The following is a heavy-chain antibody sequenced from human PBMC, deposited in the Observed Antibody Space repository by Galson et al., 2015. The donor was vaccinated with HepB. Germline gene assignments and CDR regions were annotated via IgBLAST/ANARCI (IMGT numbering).Heavy chain of an antibody. CDR3: ARHSARYCSSTSCYGTDAFDI. V-gene: IGHV4-39*01. CDR1: GGSISSSSYY. Sequence: LSLTCTVSGGSISSSSYYWGWIRQPPGEGLEWIGSIYYSGSTYYNPSLKSRVTISVDTSKNQFSLKLSSVTAADTAVYYCARHSARYCSSTSCYGTDAFDIWGQGTMVTVSS. D-gene: IGHD2-2*01. CDR2: IYYSGST. J-gene: IGHJ3*02.